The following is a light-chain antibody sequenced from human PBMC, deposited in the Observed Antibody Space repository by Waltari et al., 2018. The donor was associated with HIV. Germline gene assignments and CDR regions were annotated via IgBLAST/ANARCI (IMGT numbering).Light chain of an antibody. J-gene: IGLJ2*01. CDR1: SRDVGASND. CDR3: SSYVSTSSLGL. Sequence: QAALTQPASVSGSPGQSITLPCTGTSRDVGASNDVSWYQQRPGKGPTLIIYEVTNRPSGVSDRFSGSKSGNTASLTISGLQTEDEADYYCSSYVSTSSLGLFGGGTKLTVL. V-gene: IGLV2-14*01. CDR2: EVT.